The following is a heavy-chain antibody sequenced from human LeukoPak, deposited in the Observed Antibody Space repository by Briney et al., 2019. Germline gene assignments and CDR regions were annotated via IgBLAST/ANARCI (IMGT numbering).Heavy chain of an antibody. CDR2: NFFHDGTT. J-gene: IGHJ6*02. V-gene: IGHV1-46*02. Sequence: ASVKVSCKTSGYSFNSHHVHWVRQAPGQGLEWMGINFFHDGTTSNTQKFPGRLTMTRDTSMSTVYMELSSLRSEDTAVYYCARDSGNYHYDMDVWGQGTTVIVSS. CDR1: GYSFNSHH. D-gene: IGHD3-10*01. CDR3: ARDSGNYHYDMDV.